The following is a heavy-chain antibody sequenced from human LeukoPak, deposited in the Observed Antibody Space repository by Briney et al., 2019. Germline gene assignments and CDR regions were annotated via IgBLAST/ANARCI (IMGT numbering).Heavy chain of an antibody. J-gene: IGHJ4*02. CDR1: GFTFSSYS. V-gene: IGHV3-21*04. CDR2: ISSRSSYI. CDR3: AKELDTAMVPGVDY. Sequence: GGSLRLSCAASGFTFSSYSMNWVRQAPGKGLEWVSSISSRSSYIYYADSVKGRFTVSRDNSKNTLYLQMNSLRAEDTAVYYCAKELDTAMVPGVDYWGQGTLVTVSS. D-gene: IGHD5-18*01.